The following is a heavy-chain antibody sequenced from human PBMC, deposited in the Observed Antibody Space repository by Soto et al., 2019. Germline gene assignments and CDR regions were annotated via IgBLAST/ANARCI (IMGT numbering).Heavy chain of an antibody. Sequence: QVQLVQSGAEVKKPGSSVRVSCKASGGTFGNHAISWVRQAPGQGLEWLGGIIPVLGVGDNAQNFQGRVTITADASTRTDYLELSSLRSEDTALYYCAREAGYTYGYVFDYWGQGTLVTVSS. CDR3: AREAGYTYGYVFDY. J-gene: IGHJ4*02. D-gene: IGHD5-18*01. V-gene: IGHV1-69*01. CDR2: IIPVLGVG. CDR1: GGTFGNHA.